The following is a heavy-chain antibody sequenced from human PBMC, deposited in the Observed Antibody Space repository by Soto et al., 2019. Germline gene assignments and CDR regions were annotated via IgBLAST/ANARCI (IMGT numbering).Heavy chain of an antibody. CDR2: IKQDGSEK. J-gene: IGHJ6*03. CDR3: VLLTGDQIWGHYYYYMDV. Sequence: GESLKISCAASGFTFSSYWMSWVRQAPGKGLEWVANIKQDGSEKYYVDSVTGRFTISRDNAKNSLYLQMNSLRTEDTSVYYCVLLTGDQIWGHYYYYMDVWGKGTTVTVSS. D-gene: IGHD7-27*01. CDR1: GFTFSSYW. V-gene: IGHV3-7*03.